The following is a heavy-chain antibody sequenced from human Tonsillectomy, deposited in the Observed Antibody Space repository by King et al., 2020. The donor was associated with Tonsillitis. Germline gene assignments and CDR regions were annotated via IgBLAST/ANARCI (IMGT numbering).Heavy chain of an antibody. Sequence: LQLQESGPGLVKPSETLSRTCTVSGGSFSSSNYYWGWIRQPPVKGLEGIGISRSSGSTYYSPSLQSLVTISVDTSKNQFSLKLYFVTAADTAIYYCARHSSKESGTMGTFDIWGQGTMVTVSS. D-gene: IGHD1-1*01. CDR3: ARHSSKESGTMGTFDI. CDR1: GGSFSSSNYY. CDR2: SRSSGST. V-gene: IGHV4-39*01. J-gene: IGHJ3*02.